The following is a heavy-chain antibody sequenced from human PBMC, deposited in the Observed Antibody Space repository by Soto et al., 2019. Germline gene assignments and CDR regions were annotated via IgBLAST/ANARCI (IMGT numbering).Heavy chain of an antibody. V-gene: IGHV3-33*01. CDR1: GFTFSSYG. Sequence: GGSLRLSCAASGFTFSSYGMHWVRQAPGKGLEWVAVIWYDGSNKYYADSVKGRFTISRDNSKNTLYLQMNSLGAEDTAVYYCARGGSNNWNDKFDYWGQGTLVTVSS. D-gene: IGHD1-20*01. J-gene: IGHJ4*02. CDR2: IWYDGSNK. CDR3: ARGGSNNWNDKFDY.